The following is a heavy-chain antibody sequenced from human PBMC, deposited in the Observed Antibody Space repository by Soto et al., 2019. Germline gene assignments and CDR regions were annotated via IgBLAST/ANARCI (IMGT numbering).Heavy chain of an antibody. J-gene: IGHJ4*02. CDR1: GYSFITYA. CDR2: ISPRDGSA. CDR3: ARGGGTLDY. Sequence: QVQLVQSGAEVKKSGASVKVSCKASGYSFITYAMYWVRQAPGQGLEWLGIISPRDGSATYAQKCQGRVTMTRDTSTGTVYMELSSLRSEDTAVDYCARGGGTLDYWGQGTLITVSS. V-gene: IGHV1-46*01.